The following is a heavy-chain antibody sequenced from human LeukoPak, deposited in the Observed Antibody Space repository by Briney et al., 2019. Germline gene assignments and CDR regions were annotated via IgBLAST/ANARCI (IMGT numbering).Heavy chain of an antibody. V-gene: IGHV3-23*01. Sequence: GSLRLSCAASGFSFSSYWMHWVRQAPGKGLEWVSVISGSGGRTYYADSVKGRFTISRDNSKNTVDLQMNSLRAEDTAVYYCAREDSGSYYSDYWGQGTLVTVSS. D-gene: IGHD1-26*01. J-gene: IGHJ4*02. CDR3: AREDSGSYYSDY. CDR1: GFSFSSYW. CDR2: ISGSGGRT.